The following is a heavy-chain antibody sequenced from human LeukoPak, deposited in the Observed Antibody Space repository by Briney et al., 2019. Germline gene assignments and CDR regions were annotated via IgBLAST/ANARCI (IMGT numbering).Heavy chain of an antibody. CDR2: ISAYNGNT. CDR3: ARVGAVAGGVGAEGNFDY. Sequence: ASVRVSCKASGYTFTSYGISWVRQAPGQGLEWTGWISAYNGNTNYAQKLQGRVTMTTDTSTSTAYMELRSLRSDDTAVYYCARVGAVAGGVGAEGNFDYWGQGTLVTVSS. CDR1: GYTFTSYG. J-gene: IGHJ4*02. D-gene: IGHD6-19*01. V-gene: IGHV1-18*01.